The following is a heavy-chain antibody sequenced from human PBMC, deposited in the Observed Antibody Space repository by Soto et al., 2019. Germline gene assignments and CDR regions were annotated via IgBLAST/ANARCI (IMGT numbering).Heavy chain of an antibody. D-gene: IGHD6-6*01. CDR1: GYSFTSYW. Sequence: PGESLKISCKGSGYSFTSYWISWVRQMPGKGLEWMGRIDPSDSYTNYSPSFQGHVTISADKCISTAYLQWSSPKASYTAMYYCARLAAARPSYYYGMDVWGQGTTVTVSS. CDR3: ARLAAARPSYYYGMDV. V-gene: IGHV5-10-1*01. CDR2: IDPSDSYT. J-gene: IGHJ6*02.